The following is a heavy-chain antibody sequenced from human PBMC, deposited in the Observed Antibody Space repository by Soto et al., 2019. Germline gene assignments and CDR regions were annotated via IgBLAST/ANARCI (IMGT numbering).Heavy chain of an antibody. J-gene: IGHJ4*02. V-gene: IGHV2-5*02. CDR2: IYWDDDK. Sequence: ESGPTLVNPTQTLTLTCTFSGFSLSTSGVGVGWIRQPPGKALEWLALIYWDDDKRYSPSLKSRLTITKDTSKNQVVLTMTNMDPVDTATYYCAHSPTGDDILTGYPTNFDYWGQGTLVTVSS. CDR1: GFSLSTSGVG. D-gene: IGHD3-9*01. CDR3: AHSPTGDDILTGYPTNFDY.